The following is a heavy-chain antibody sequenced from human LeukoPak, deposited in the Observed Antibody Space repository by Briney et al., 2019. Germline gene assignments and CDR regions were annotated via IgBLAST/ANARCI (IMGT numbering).Heavy chain of an antibody. CDR1: GFTFSSYG. D-gene: IGHD2/OR15-2a*01. CDR3: ARDRVITYY. CDR2: IWCGGSNK. V-gene: IGHV3-33*08. Sequence: PGRSLRLSCAASGFTFSSYGMHWVRQAPGKGLEWVAVIWCGGSNKYYADSVKGRFTISRDNAKNSLYLQMNSLRAEDTAVYYCARDRVITYYWGQETLATVSS. J-gene: IGHJ4*02.